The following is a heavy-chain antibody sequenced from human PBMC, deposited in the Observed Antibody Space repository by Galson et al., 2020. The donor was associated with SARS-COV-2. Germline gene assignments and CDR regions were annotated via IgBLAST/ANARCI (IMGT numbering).Heavy chain of an antibody. V-gene: IGHV1-8*01. J-gene: IGHJ3*02. CDR3: ARVGGYDAARAFDI. D-gene: IGHD5-12*01. CDR1: D. Sequence: DINWVRQATGQGLEWMGWMNPNSGNTGYAQKFQGRVTMTRNTSISTAYMELSSLRSEDTAVYYCARVGGYDAARAFDIWGQGTMVTVSS. CDR2: MNPNSGNT.